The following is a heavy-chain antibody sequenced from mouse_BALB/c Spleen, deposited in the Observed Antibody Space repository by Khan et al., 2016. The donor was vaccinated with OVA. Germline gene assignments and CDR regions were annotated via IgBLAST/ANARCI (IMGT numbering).Heavy chain of an antibody. CDR3: ARLAYYYESEGFAY. CDR2: ISTGGHYT. Sequence: VQLKESGGDVVKPGGSLKLSCAASGFTFSTYGMSWVRQTPDKRLEWVATISTGGHYTYYSDTVKGRFTISRDNAKNTLYLQMSSLKSEDTAMFYWARLAYYYESEGFAYWGQGTLVTVSA. J-gene: IGHJ3*01. V-gene: IGHV5-6*01. CDR1: GFTFSTYG. D-gene: IGHD1-1*01.